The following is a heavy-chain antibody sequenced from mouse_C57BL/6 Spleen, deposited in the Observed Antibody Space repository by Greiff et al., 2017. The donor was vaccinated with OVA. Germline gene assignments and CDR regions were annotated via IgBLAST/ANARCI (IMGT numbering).Heavy chain of an antibody. D-gene: IGHD2-5*01. V-gene: IGHV14-4*01. CDR1: GFNIKDDY. CDR2: IDPENGDT. J-gene: IGHJ4*01. CDR3: TPSIVTTIHAMDY. Sequence: VQLQQSGAELVRPGASVKLSCTASGFNIKDDYMHWVKQRPEQGLEWIGWIDPENGDTEYASKFQGKATITADTSSNTAYLQLSSLTSEDTAVYYCTPSIVTTIHAMDYWGQGTSVTVSS.